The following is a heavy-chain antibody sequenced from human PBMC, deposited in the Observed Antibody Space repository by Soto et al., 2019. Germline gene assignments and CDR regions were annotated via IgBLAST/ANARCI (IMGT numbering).Heavy chain of an antibody. CDR2: ISVYNGNT. Sequence: QVQLVQSGAEVKKPGASVKVSCKASGYTFTSYGISWVRQAPGQGLEWMGWISVYNGNTNYAQKLQGRVTMTTDTSTSTAYMELRSLRSDFTGVYYCASGCFGEFVYYFDYWGQGTLVTVSS. J-gene: IGHJ4*02. CDR3: ASGCFGEFVYYFDY. CDR1: GYTFTSYG. D-gene: IGHD3-10*01. V-gene: IGHV1-18*01.